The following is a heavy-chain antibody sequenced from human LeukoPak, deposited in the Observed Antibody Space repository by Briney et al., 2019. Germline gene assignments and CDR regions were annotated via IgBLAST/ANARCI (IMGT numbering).Heavy chain of an antibody. D-gene: IGHD3-22*01. V-gene: IGHV1-46*01. CDR1: GYTFTSYY. CDR2: INPSGGST. CDR3: ARFADGLDSSGYYNFDY. J-gene: IGHJ4*02. Sequence: ASVKVPCKASGYTFTSYYMHWVRQAPGQGLEWMGIINPSGGSTSYAQKFQGRVTMTRDTSTSTVYMELSSLRSEDTAVYYCARFADGLDSSGYYNFDYWGQGTLVTVSS.